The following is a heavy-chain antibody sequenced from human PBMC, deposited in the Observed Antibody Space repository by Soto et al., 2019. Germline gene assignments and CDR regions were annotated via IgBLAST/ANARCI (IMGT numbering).Heavy chain of an antibody. CDR1: GGSISSGGYS. CDR2: IYHSGST. J-gene: IGHJ5*02. Sequence: SETLSLTCAVSGGSISSGGYSWSWIRQPPGKGLEWIGYIYHSGSTYYNPSLKSRVTISVDRSKNQFSLKLSSVTAADTAVYYCAGEYSSGWDNWFDPWGQGTLVTVSS. V-gene: IGHV4-30-2*02. D-gene: IGHD6-19*01. CDR3: AGEYSSGWDNWFDP.